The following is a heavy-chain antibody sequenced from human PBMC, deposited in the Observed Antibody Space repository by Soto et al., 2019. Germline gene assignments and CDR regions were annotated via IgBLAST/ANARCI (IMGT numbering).Heavy chain of an antibody. J-gene: IGHJ4*02. CDR1: GFTFSSYG. CDR3: AKDQSGHYDILTGDYSS. D-gene: IGHD3-9*01. Sequence: QVQLVESGGGVVQPGRSLRLSCAASGFTFSSYGMHWVRQAPGKGLEWVAVISYDGSNKYYADSVKGRFTISRDNSKNRLYLKMNSLIAEDTAGYYCAKDQSGHYDILTGDYSSWGQGTLVTVSS. CDR2: ISYDGSNK. V-gene: IGHV3-30*18.